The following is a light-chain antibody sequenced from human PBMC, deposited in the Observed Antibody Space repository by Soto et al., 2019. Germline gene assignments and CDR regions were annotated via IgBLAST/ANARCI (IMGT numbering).Light chain of an antibody. V-gene: IGKV3-20*01. CDR3: QQYGSSPWT. CDR2: GAS. CDR1: QSISSN. Sequence: EIVLTQAPGTLSFSPRERATLSCRASQSISSNLAWYQQKPGQAPRLLIYGASSRATGIPDRFSGSGSGTDFTLTISRLEPEDFAVYYCQQYGSSPWTFGQGTKVDIK. J-gene: IGKJ1*01.